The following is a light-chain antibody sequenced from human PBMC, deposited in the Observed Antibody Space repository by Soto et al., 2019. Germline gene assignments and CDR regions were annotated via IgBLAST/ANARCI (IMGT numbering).Light chain of an antibody. CDR2: GAS. J-gene: IGKJ3*01. CDR3: QQYGSSLFT. Sequence: EIVLTQSPGTLSLSPGERATLSCRASQSVSSSYLAWYQQKPGQAPRLLIYGASSRATGIPDRFSGSGSGTYFTVTISRLEPEDFAVYYWQQYGSSLFTFGPGTKVYIK. CDR1: QSVSSSY. V-gene: IGKV3-20*01.